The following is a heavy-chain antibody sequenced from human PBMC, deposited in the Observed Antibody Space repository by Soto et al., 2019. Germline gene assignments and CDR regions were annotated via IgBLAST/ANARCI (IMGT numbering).Heavy chain of an antibody. CDR1: GFSLSTTGVG. J-gene: IGHJ6*02. D-gene: IGHD6-6*01. CDR3: AHRRPYSSSSGMDV. Sequence: QITLKESGPTLVNPTQTLTLTCSFSGFSLSTTGVGVGWIRQAPGRAPEWLALIYWDDDKRYSPSLRSRLTITKDTSKNPVGLKMTKMDPVDTGTYYCAHRRPYSSSSGMDVWGQGTTVTVSS. V-gene: IGHV2-5*02. CDR2: IYWDDDK.